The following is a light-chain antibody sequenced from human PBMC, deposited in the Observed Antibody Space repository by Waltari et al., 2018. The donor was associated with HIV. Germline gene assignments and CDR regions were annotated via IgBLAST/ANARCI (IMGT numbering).Light chain of an antibody. J-gene: IGLJ3*02. V-gene: IGLV2-23*02. Sequence: QAALTQPASVSGSPGQSITIPCTGTSSDIGGYNYVSWYQQHPGKAPKLIIYDVSKRPSGVSNRFSGSKSGNTASLTISGLQAEDETDYYCCSYAGSRTWVFGGGTKLTVL. CDR1: SSDIGGYNY. CDR3: CSYAGSRTWV. CDR2: DVS.